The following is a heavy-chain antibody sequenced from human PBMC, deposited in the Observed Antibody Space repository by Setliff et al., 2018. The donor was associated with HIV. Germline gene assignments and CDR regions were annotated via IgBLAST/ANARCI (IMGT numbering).Heavy chain of an antibody. Sequence: ASVKVSCKASGYTFTTYSMNWVRQAPGQGLEWMGWINTKTGNPTYAQGSTGRFVFSVDTSVTTAYLQISSLKAEDTAVYYCARAQEYYGSGSYFETIDYWGQGTLVTVSS. V-gene: IGHV7-4-1*02. D-gene: IGHD3-10*01. CDR3: ARAQEYYGSGSYFETIDY. CDR1: GYTFTTYS. J-gene: IGHJ4*02. CDR2: INTKTGNP.